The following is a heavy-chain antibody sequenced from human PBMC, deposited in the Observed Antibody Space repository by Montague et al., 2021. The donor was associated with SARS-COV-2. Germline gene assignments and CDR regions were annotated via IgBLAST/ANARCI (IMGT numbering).Heavy chain of an antibody. CDR2: TNHSGYT. Sequence: SESLSLTCAVYGASSSNYYWSWIRQSPGQGLEWVGETNHSGYTDYNPSLGSRLTISLDSSKKQFSLKMTSVTAADTAIYYCASAPRYSFGFWAYWGQGALVSVSS. CDR3: ASAPRYSFGFWAY. V-gene: IGHV4-34*01. CDR1: GASSSNYY. D-gene: IGHD5-12*01. J-gene: IGHJ4*02.